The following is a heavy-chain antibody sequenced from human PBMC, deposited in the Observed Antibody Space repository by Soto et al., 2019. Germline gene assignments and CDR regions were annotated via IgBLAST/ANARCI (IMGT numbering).Heavy chain of an antibody. CDR3: GRDEVRNGVGL. Sequence: EVRLVESGGGLVQPGGSLRLSCVGSGFTFSNFWMSWVRQAPGKGLEWVANIKGDGSEKRYADSVKGRLTISRDNAKNSVSLQMNSLRVEDTALYYCGRDEVRNGVGLWGPGTTVIVSS. CDR1: GFTFSNFW. J-gene: IGHJ6*02. CDR2: IKGDGSEK. V-gene: IGHV3-7*01.